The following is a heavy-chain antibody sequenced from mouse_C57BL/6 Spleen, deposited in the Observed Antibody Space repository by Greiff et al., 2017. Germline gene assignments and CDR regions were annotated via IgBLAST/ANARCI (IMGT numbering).Heavy chain of an antibody. CDR2: IDPDNGDT. CDR1: GFNIKDDY. J-gene: IGHJ3*01. V-gene: IGHV14-4*01. CDR3: TTRFLLYEAY. Sequence: VQLQQSGAELVRPGASVKLSCTASGFNIKDDYMHWVKQRPDQGLEWIGWIDPDNGDTEYASKFQGKATITADTSSNPAYLQLSSLTSEDTAVYYCTTRFLLYEAYWGQGTLVTVSA. D-gene: IGHD2-3*01.